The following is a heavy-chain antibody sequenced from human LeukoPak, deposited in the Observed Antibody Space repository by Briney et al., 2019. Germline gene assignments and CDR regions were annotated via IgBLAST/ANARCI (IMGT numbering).Heavy chain of an antibody. J-gene: IGHJ4*02. D-gene: IGHD5/OR15-5a*01. CDR1: GYTFTGYY. V-gene: IGHV1-2*06. CDR3: ARDASVSADY. Sequence: ASVKVSCKASGYTFTGYYIHWVRQAPGQGLEWMGRIDPNSGGTSYAQNYQGRVTMTRDTSISTAYMELTRLTSDDTAVYYCARDASVSADYWGQGTLVTASS. CDR2: IDPNSGGT.